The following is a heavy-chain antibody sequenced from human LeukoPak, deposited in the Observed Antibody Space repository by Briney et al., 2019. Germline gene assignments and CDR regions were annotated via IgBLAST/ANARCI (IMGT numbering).Heavy chain of an antibody. J-gene: IGHJ4*02. CDR2: INHSGST. CDR1: GGSFSGYY. V-gene: IGHV4-34*01. D-gene: IGHD3-10*01. CDR3: ARGTMVRGVPFDY. Sequence: SETLSLTCAVYGGSFSGYYWSWIRQPPGEGLEWIAEINHSGSTNYNPSLKSRVTISVDTSKNQFSLKLSSVTAADTAVYYCARGTMVRGVPFDYWGQGTLVTVSS.